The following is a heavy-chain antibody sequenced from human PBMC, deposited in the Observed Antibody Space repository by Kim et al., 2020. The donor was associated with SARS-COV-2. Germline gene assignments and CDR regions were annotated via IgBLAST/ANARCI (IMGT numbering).Heavy chain of an antibody. J-gene: IGHJ5*02. V-gene: IGHV4-59*01. D-gene: IGHD4-17*01. CDR3: ARDQGDYGGNFWFDT. Sequence: PTLKSRITISVEPSKNRFSLKLSSVTGADTAGYYCARDQGDYGGNFWFDTWGQGTLVTVSS.